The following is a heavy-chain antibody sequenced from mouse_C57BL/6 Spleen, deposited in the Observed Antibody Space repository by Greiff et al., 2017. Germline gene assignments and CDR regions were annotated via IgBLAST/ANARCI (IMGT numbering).Heavy chain of an antibody. CDR1: GYAFSSSW. Sequence: VQLQQSGPELVKPGASVKISCKASGYAFSSSWMNWVKQRPGKGLEWIGRIYPGDGDTNYNGKFKGKATLTADKSSSTAYMQLSSLTSEDSAVCFCARSDSPAWFAYWGQGTLLTVSA. CDR2: IYPGDGDT. CDR3: ARSDSPAWFAY. J-gene: IGHJ3*01. V-gene: IGHV1-82*01. D-gene: IGHD3-2*01.